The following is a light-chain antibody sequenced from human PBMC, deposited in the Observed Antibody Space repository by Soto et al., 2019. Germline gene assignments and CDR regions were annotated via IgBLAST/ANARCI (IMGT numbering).Light chain of an antibody. CDR1: SSDVGAYKY. Sequence: QSALTQPPSASGSPGQSVTISCTGTSSDVGAYKYVSWYQQYPGKAPKLMIYEVSKRPSGVPHRFSGSKSGNTASLTVSGLQAEDEADYYCTSYVGGNIGVFGGGTKLTVL. CDR3: TSYVGGNIGV. J-gene: IGLJ3*02. V-gene: IGLV2-8*01. CDR2: EVS.